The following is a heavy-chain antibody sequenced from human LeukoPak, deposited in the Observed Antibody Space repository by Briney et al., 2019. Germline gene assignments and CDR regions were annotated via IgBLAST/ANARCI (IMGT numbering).Heavy chain of an antibody. D-gene: IGHD2-15*01. CDR1: GFTFSSYA. V-gene: IGHV3-30-3*01. J-gene: IGHJ6*02. CDR2: ISYDGSNK. CDR3: ARDPAWRVVVAATSVSSGMDV. Sequence: GRSLRLSCAASGFTFSSYAMHWVRQAPGKGLEWVAVISYDGSNKYYADSVKGRFTISRDNSKNTLYLQMNSLRAEDTAVCYCARDPAWRVVVAATSVSSGMDVWGQGTTVTVSS.